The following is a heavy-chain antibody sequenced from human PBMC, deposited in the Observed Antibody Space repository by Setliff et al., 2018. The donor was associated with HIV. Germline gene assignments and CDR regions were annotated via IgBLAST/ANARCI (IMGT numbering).Heavy chain of an antibody. Sequence: KTSETLSLTCTVSGGSISGYYWSWIRQPAGKGLEWIGRIYPSGSTSYNPSLQCRVVMSVDTSKNQFSLRLISVTAADTAVYFCARVSKGDYGGNFDSWGQGTLVTVSS. CDR1: GGSISGYY. V-gene: IGHV4-4*07. CDR3: ARVSKGDYGGNFDS. D-gene: IGHD4-17*01. CDR2: IYPSGST. J-gene: IGHJ4*02.